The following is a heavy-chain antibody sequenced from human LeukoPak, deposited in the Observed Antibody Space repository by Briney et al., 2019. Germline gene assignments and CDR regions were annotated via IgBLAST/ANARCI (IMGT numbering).Heavy chain of an antibody. Sequence: SETLSLTCAVYGGPFSGYYWSWIRQPPGKGLEWIGEINHSGSTNYNPSLKSRVTISVDTSKNQFSLKLSSVTAADTAVYYCARGRGDIVVVPAAPETAENMDVWGKGTTVTVSS. CDR3: ARGRGDIVVVPAAPETAENMDV. J-gene: IGHJ6*03. CDR2: INHSGST. CDR1: GGPFSGYY. D-gene: IGHD2-2*01. V-gene: IGHV4-34*01.